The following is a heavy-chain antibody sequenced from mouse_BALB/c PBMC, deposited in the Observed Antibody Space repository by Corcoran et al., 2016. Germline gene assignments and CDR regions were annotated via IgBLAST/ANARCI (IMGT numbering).Heavy chain of an antibody. CDR1: GFNIKDTY. CDR3: ASSGDGYYVFAY. J-gene: IGHJ3*01. V-gene: IGHV14-3*02. CDR2: IDPANGNT. D-gene: IGHD2-3*01. Sequence: EVQLQQSGAELVKPGASVKLSCTASGFNIKDTYMHWVKQRPEQGLEWIGRIDPANGNTKYDPKFQGKATITADTSSNTAYLQLSSLTSEDTAVYYCASSGDGYYVFAYWGQGTLVTVSA.